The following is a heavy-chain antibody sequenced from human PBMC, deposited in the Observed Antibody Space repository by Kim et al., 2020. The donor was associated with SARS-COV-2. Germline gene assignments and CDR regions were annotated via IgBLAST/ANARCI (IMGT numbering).Heavy chain of an antibody. V-gene: IGHV3-33*01. J-gene: IGHJ4*02. D-gene: IGHD6-13*01. Sequence: GGSLRLSCAASGFTFSSYGMHWVRQAPGKGLEWVAVIWYDGSNKYYADSVKGRFTISRDNSKNTLYLQMNSLRAEDTAVYYCARDSSSWYTQDPFDYWGQGTLVTVSS. CDR1: GFTFSSYG. CDR2: IWYDGSNK. CDR3: ARDSSSWYTQDPFDY.